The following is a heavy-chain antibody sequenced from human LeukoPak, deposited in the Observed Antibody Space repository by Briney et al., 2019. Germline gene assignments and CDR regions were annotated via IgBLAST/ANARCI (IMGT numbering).Heavy chain of an antibody. CDR1: GFTFSSYW. J-gene: IGHJ6*03. CDR3: ARDQTHYYDSSGYFIGPYYSYMDV. Sequence: GGSLRLSCAASGFTFSSYWMSWVRQAPGKGLEWVANIKQDGSEKYYVDSVKGRFTISRDNAKNSLYLQMNSPRAEDTAVYYCARDQTHYYDSSGYFIGPYYSYMDVWGKGTTVTVSS. CDR2: IKQDGSEK. V-gene: IGHV3-7*01. D-gene: IGHD3-22*01.